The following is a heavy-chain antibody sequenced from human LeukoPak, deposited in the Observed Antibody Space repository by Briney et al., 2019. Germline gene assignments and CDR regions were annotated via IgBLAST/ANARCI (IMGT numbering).Heavy chain of an antibody. CDR3: ARVVDSSGIRPDY. V-gene: IGHV4-39*07. J-gene: IGHJ4*02. CDR2: IYYSGST. CDR1: GGSISSSSYY. D-gene: IGHD3-22*01. Sequence: MTSETLSLTCTVSGGSISSSSYYWGWIRQPPGKGLEWIGSIYYSGSTYYNPSLKSRVTISVDTSKNQFSLKLSSVTAADTAVYYCARVVDSSGIRPDYWGQGTLVTVSS.